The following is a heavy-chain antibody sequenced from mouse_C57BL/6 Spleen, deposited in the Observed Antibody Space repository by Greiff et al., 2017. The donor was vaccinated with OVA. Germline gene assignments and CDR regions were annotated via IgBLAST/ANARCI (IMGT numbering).Heavy chain of an antibody. D-gene: IGHD1-1*01. CDR2: INPSNGGT. CDR1: GYTFTSYW. V-gene: IGHV1-53*01. CDR3: ARQDGSSYYYYAMDY. J-gene: IGHJ4*01. Sequence: QVQLQQSGTELVKPGASVKLSCKASGYTFTSYWMHWVKQRPGQGLEWIGNINPSNGGTNYNEKFKSKATLTVDKSSSTAYMQLSSLTSEDSAVYYCARQDGSSYYYYAMDYWGQGTSVTVSS.